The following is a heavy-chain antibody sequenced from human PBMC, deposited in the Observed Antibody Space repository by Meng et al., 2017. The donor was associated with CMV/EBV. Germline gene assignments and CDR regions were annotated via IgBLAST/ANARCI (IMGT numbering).Heavy chain of an antibody. D-gene: IGHD2/OR15-2a*01. CDR1: GFTFSDYY. CDR2: IYSGGST. Sequence: GESLKISCAASGFTFSDYYMSWIRQAPGKGLEWVSVIYSGGSTYYADSVKGRFTISRDNSKNTLYLQMNSLRAEDTAVYYCARKIVDDAFDIWGQGTMVTVSS. V-gene: IGHV3-66*02. CDR3: ARKIVDDAFDI. J-gene: IGHJ3*02.